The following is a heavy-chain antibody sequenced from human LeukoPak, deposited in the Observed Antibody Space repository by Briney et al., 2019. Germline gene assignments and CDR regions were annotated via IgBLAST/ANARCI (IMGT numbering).Heavy chain of an antibody. Sequence: GGSLRLSCAASGFTFSSYGMHWVRQAPGKGLEWVAVIWYDGSNKYYADSVKGRFTISRDNSKNTLYLQMNSLRAEDTAVYYCAKDQQWLVSNWFDPWGQGTLVTVSS. D-gene: IGHD6-19*01. V-gene: IGHV3-33*06. J-gene: IGHJ5*02. CDR1: GFTFSSYG. CDR3: AKDQQWLVSNWFDP. CDR2: IWYDGSNK.